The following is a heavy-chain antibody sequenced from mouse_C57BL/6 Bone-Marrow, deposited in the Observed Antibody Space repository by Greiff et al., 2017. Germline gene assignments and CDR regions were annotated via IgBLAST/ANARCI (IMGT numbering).Heavy chain of an antibody. CDR2: IRNKANNHAT. D-gene: IGHD3-2*02. CDR3: TLRQLRGYFDY. J-gene: IGHJ2*01. CDR1: GFTFSDAW. V-gene: IGHV6-6*01. Sequence: EVQGVESGGGLVQPGGSMKLSCAASGFTFSDAWMDWVRQSPEKGLEWVAEIRNKANNHATYYAESVKGRFTISRDDSKSSVDLQMNSLRAEDTGIYYCTLRQLRGYFDYWGQGTTLTVSS.